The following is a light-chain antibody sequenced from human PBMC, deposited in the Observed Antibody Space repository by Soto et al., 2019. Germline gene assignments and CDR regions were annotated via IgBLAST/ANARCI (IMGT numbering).Light chain of an antibody. Sequence: QSALTQPASVSGSPGQSITISCTGTSSDVGDHDCVSWYQQHPGKAPKLVIYDVSNRPSGVSNRFSGSKSGNTASLTISWPQAEDEADYYCSSHAAGSTLAFGGGTQLTVL. V-gene: IGLV2-14*01. J-gene: IGLJ2*01. CDR1: SSDVGDHDC. CDR2: DVS. CDR3: SSHAAGSTLA.